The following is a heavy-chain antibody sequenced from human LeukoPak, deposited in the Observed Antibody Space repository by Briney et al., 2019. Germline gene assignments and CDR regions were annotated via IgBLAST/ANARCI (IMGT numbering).Heavy chain of an antibody. CDR2: ISSSGSTI. CDR1: GFTFSGYE. Sequence: GGSLRLSCAASGFTFSGYEMNWVRQAPGKGLEWVSYISSSGSTIYYADSVKGRFTISRDNAKNSLYLQMNSLRAEDTAVYYCASIVVVPAAISWGQGTLVTVSS. J-gene: IGHJ5*02. V-gene: IGHV3-48*03. CDR3: ASIVVVPAAIS. D-gene: IGHD2-2*02.